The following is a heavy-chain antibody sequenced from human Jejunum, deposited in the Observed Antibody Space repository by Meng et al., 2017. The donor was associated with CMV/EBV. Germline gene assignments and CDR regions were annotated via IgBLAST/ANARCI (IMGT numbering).Heavy chain of an antibody. D-gene: IGHD2-2*01. J-gene: IGHJ3*01. Sequence: FRFSDYYMTWVRQAPGKGLEWVGRIRDRGNSYTTNYAASVAGRFTISRDDSKNSLYLQMNSLKTEDTAVYYCAKFDTSRLDAFDVWGQGTRVTVSS. V-gene: IGHV3-72*01. CDR2: IRDRGNSYTT. CDR1: FRFSDYY. CDR3: AKFDTSRLDAFDV.